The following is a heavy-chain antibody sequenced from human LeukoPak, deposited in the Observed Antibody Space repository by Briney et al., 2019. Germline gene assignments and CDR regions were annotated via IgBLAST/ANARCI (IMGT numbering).Heavy chain of an antibody. J-gene: IGHJ6*03. CDR3: TRGSIAYYYMDV. Sequence: SDTLSLTCTVSGVSISSYYWSWIRQPPGKGLEWIGNIYYSGSTNYNPSLKSRVTISVDTSKNQFSLKLSSVTAADTAVYYCTRGSIAYYYMDVWGKGTTVTISS. V-gene: IGHV4-59*07. CDR1: GVSISSYY. CDR2: IYYSGST. D-gene: IGHD3-22*01.